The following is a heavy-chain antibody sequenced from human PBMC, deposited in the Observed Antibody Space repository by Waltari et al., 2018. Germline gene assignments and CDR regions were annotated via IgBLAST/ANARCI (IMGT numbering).Heavy chain of an antibody. CDR1: VGSISSSSDY. J-gene: IGHJ5*02. D-gene: IGHD6-13*01. CDR3: AKPGYSSSWYWFDP. CDR2: IHYRGST. V-gene: IGHV4-39*01. Sequence: QLQLQESGPGLVKPSETLSLTCTVSVGSISSSSDYWGWIRQPPGKGLEWVGSIHYRGSTYYNPSLKSRVTISVDTSKNQFSLKLSSVTAADTAVYYCAKPGYSSSWYWFDPWGQGTLVTVSS.